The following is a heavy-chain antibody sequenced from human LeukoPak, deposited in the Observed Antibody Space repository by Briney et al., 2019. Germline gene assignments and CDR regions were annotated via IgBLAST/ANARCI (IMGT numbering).Heavy chain of an antibody. J-gene: IGHJ5*02. CDR2: MSYEETYK. CDR3: ARDFGVIRRS. V-gene: IGHV3-30*03. CDR1: GFTFSSYS. D-gene: IGHD3-3*01. Sequence: GGSLRLSCAASGFTFSSYSMNWARQAPGKGLEWVAVMSYEETYKNYAEAVKGRFTISRDDSKNTLFLQMSSLRPEDTAVYYCARDFGVIRRSWGQGTLVSVSS.